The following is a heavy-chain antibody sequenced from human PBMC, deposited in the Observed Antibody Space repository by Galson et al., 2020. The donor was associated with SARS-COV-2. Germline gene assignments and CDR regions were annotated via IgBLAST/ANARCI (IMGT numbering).Heavy chain of an antibody. V-gene: IGHV1-2*02. J-gene: IGHJ4*02. D-gene: IGHD4-17*01. CDR1: GYTFTGYY. Sequence: ASVKVSCKASGYTFTGYYIHWVRQAPGQGLEWMGWINTNAGTTNYPQKFQGRVTMTRDTSISTAYMGLSRLRSDDTAVYYCARSDYADYIRPFDHWGQGTLVTVSA. CDR3: ARSDYADYIRPFDH. CDR2: INTNAGTT.